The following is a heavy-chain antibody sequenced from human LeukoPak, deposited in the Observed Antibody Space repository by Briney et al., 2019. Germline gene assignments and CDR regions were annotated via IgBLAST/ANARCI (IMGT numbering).Heavy chain of an antibody. D-gene: IGHD4-11*01. CDR1: GFTFSDYY. CDR2: ISSSSSYT. V-gene: IGHV3-11*06. J-gene: IGHJ6*02. CDR3: ARAPHYSNYGPYYYGMDV. Sequence: GGSLRLSCAASGFTFSDYYKSWIRQAPGEGLEWVSYISSSSSYTNYADSVKGRFTISRDNAKNSLYLQMNSLRAEDTAVYYCARAPHYSNYGPYYYGMDVWGQGTTVTVSS.